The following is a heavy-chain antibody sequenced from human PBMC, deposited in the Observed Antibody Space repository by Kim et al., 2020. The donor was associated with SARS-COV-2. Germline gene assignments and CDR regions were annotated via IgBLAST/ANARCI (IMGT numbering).Heavy chain of an antibody. CDR3: GKSLCSGGTCNSHYYYYVDV. D-gene: IGHD2-15*01. J-gene: IGHJ6*03. CDR2: ISYDGNVK. CDR1: GFAFSSYA. Sequence: GGSLRLSCEASGFAFSSYAMHWVRQAPGKGLEWVAVISYDGNVKQYGDSAKGRFSMFKDNSKNMLFLQMNSLRDDDTAVYYCGKSLCSGGTCNSHYYYYVDVWGEGTTVTVSS. V-gene: IGHV3-30*18.